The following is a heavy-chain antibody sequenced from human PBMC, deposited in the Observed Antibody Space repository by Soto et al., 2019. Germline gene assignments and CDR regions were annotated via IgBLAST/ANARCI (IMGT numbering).Heavy chain of an antibody. J-gene: IGHJ6*04. CDR1: GFTFSSYT. D-gene: IGHD6-6*01. CDR2: ISSSSSYI. Sequence: XGSLELSCAASGFTFSSYTMNWVRQAPGKGLEWVSSISSSSSYIYYADSVKGRFTISRDNAKNSLYLQMNSLRAEDTAVYYCARDRGSSGYYYYYYGMEVWGKGTTVTVSS. V-gene: IGHV3-21*01. CDR3: ARDRGSSGYYYYYYGMEV.